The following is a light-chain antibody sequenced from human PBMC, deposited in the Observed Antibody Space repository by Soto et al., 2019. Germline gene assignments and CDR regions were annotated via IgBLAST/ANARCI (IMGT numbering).Light chain of an antibody. CDR2: AAS. CDR3: QKYDSAPFT. V-gene: IGKV1-27*01. J-gene: IGKJ3*01. CDR1: QDIGYF. Sequence: DIPMTQSPSSLSASVGDRVTITCRASQDIGYFLTWDQQRPGKVPTLIIYAASSLFSGAPSRFSGSGSGTDFTLTIFHLQPDDVATYYCQKYDSAPFTFGPGTRVEIK.